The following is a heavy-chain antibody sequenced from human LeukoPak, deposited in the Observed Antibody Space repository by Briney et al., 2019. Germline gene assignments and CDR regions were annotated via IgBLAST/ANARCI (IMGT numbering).Heavy chain of an antibody. Sequence: PGETLSLTCTVSGGSLSSYYWGWIRQPPGKGLEWVGYIYYSGSINYNASLESRITISGATSKNQFSPKLTAVTAADTAVYYCARLGIGVVPSAMLGDYYFDYWGQGTLVTVSS. J-gene: IGHJ4*02. CDR2: IYYSGSI. CDR3: ARLGIGVVPSAMLGDYYFDY. CDR1: GGSLSSYY. V-gene: IGHV4-59*08. D-gene: IGHD2-2*01.